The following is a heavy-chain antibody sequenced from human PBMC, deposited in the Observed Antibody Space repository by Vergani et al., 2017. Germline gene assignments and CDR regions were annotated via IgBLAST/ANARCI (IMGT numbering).Heavy chain of an antibody. J-gene: IGHJ6*02. CDR1: GGSISSSSYY. V-gene: IGHV4-39*01. D-gene: IGHD2-21*02. CDR3: ARHLAYCGGDCYPYYYGMDV. Sequence: QLQLQESGPGLVKASETLSLTCTVSGGSISSSSYYWGWIRQPPGKGLEWIGSIYYSGSTYYNPSLKSRVPISVDTSKNQFSLKLSSVTAADTAVYYCARHLAYCGGDCYPYYYGMDVWGQGTTVTVSS. CDR2: IYYSGST.